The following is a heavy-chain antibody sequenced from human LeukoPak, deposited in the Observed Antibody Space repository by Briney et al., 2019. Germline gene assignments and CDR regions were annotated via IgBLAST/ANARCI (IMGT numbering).Heavy chain of an antibody. CDR2: IIPILGTA. CDR1: GGTFSSYA. D-gene: IGHD6-13*01. CDR3: AREPPGIAAAGTMGSYYYYYYGMDV. V-gene: IGHV1-69*13. J-gene: IGHJ6*02. Sequence: SVKVSCKASGGTFSSYAISWVRQAPGQGLEWMGGIIPILGTANYAQKFQGRVTITADESTSTAYMELSSLRSEDTAVYYCAREPPGIAAAGTMGSYYYYYYGMDVWGQGTTVTVSS.